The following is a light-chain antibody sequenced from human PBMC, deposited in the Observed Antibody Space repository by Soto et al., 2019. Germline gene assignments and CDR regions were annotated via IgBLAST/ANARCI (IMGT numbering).Light chain of an antibody. J-gene: IGLJ3*02. CDR1: SSDVGAYKY. V-gene: IGLV2-8*01. CDR2: EVS. Sequence: QAVVTQPPSVSGSPGQSVTISCTGTSSDVGAYKYVSWYQQYPGKAPKLMIYEVSKRPSGVPDRFSGSKSGKTASLTVSGLQPEDEADYHCTSYAGSNIWVFGGGTKLTVL. CDR3: TSYAGSNIWV.